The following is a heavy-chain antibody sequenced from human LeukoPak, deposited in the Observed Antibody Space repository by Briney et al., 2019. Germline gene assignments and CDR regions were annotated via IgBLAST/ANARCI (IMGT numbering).Heavy chain of an antibody. Sequence: SETLSLTCTVSGGSISSGGYYWSWIRQHPGKGLEWIGYIYHSGSTYYNPSLKSRVTISVDTSKNQFSLKLSSVTAADTAVYYCARAGSIVVVITTYDAFDIWGQGTMVTVSS. J-gene: IGHJ3*02. V-gene: IGHV4-31*03. CDR1: GGSISSGGYY. CDR3: ARAGSIVVVITTYDAFDI. D-gene: IGHD3-22*01. CDR2: IYHSGST.